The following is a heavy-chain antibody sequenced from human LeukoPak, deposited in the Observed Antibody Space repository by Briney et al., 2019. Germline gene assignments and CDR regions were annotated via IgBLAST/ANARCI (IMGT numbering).Heavy chain of an antibody. CDR1: GFTFSTYW. D-gene: IGHD3-22*01. V-gene: IGHV3-7*01. CDR2: IKEDGSEK. J-gene: IGHJ4*02. CDR3: ARDSSGYQ. Sequence: GGSLRLSCAASGFTFSTYWMSWVRQAPGEGLEWVANIKEDGSEKYYGDSVKGRFTISRDNAKNSLYLEMNSLRVEDTAVYYCARDSSGYQWGQGTLVTVSS.